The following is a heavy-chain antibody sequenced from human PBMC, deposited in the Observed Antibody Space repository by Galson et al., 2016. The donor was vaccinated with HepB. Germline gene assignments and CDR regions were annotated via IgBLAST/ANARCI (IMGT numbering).Heavy chain of an antibody. CDR3: ARAPTMITFGGLIVGDLDY. J-gene: IGHJ4*02. Sequence: SLRLSCAASGFTFTSYVMTWVRQAPGKGLEWVSSITADAGNTYYADSVKGRFTISRDNSKSTLSLQMNSLRADDTAVYYCARAPTMITFGGLIVGDLDYWGQGTLVTVSS. D-gene: IGHD3-16*02. V-gene: IGHV3-23*01. CDR1: GFTFTSYV. CDR2: ITADAGNT.